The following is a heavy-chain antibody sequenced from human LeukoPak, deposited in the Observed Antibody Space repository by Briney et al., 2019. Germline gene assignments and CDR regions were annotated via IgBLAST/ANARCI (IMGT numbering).Heavy chain of an antibody. CDR3: ARDPQKHYGSGSYYNGPLKAAGY. Sequence: ASVKVSCKASGYTFTDYYMHWVQQAPGQGLEWMGWINPNSGSTNYAQKFQGRVTMTRDTSISTAYMELSRLRSDDTAVYYCARDPQKHYGSGSYYNGPLKAAGYWGQGTLVTVSS. D-gene: IGHD3-10*01. CDR2: INPNSGST. V-gene: IGHV1-2*02. J-gene: IGHJ4*02. CDR1: GYTFTDYY.